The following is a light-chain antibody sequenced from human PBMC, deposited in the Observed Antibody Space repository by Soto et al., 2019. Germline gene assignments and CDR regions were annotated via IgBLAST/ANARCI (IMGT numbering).Light chain of an antibody. Sequence: QRVLTQPASGTGFHGQSSSITNTRTSSDVGGYNYVSWYQQHPGKAPKLMIYDVSNRPSGVSNRFSGSKSGNTASLTISGLQAEDEADYYCSSYTSSSTPPYVFGTGTKVTVL. CDR3: SSYTSSSTPPYV. CDR2: DVS. V-gene: IGLV2-14*01. J-gene: IGLJ1*01. CDR1: SSDVGGYNY.